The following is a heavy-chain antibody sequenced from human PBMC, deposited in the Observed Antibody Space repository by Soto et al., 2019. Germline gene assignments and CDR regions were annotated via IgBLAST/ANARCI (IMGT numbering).Heavy chain of an antibody. J-gene: IGHJ4*02. CDR1: GGTFSSYA. V-gene: IGHV1-69*01. Sequence: QVQLVQSGAEVKKPGSSVKVSCKASGGTFSSYAISWVRQAPGQGLEWMGGIIPIFGTANYAQKFQGRVTITADESTSTAYMELSSLRSEDTAVYYCARERYSSSWSSALWYFDYWGQGTLVTVSS. CDR2: IIPIFGTA. D-gene: IGHD6-13*01. CDR3: ARERYSSSWSSALWYFDY.